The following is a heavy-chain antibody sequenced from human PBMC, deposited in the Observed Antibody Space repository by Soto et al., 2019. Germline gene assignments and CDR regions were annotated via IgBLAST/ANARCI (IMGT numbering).Heavy chain of an antibody. V-gene: IGHV3-11*01. Sequence: PGGSLRLSCAASGFTFSDYYMSWIRQAPGKGLEWVSYISSSGSTIYYADSVKGRFTIARDNAKNSLYLQMNSLRAEDTAVYYCARSHYDFWSCLYYYGMDVWGQGTTVTVSS. CDR1: GFTFSDYY. J-gene: IGHJ6*02. CDR2: ISSSGSTI. CDR3: ARSHYDFWSCLYYYGMDV. D-gene: IGHD3-3*01.